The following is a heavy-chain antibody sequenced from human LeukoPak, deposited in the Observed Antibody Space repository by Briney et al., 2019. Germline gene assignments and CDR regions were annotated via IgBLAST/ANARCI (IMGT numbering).Heavy chain of an antibody. Sequence: SVKVSCKASGGTFSSYAISWVRQAPGQGLEWMGGIIPIFGTANYAQKFQGRVTIAADESISTAYMELSRLRSDDTAVYYCARVAEWGYSSPDYWGQGTLVTVSS. CDR1: GGTFSSYA. D-gene: IGHD6-13*01. J-gene: IGHJ4*02. CDR2: IIPIFGTA. V-gene: IGHV1-69*13. CDR3: ARVAEWGYSSPDY.